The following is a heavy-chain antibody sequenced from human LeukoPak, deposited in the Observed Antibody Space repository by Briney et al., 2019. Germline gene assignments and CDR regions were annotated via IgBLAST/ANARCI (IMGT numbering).Heavy chain of an antibody. CDR2: INYSGST. CDR3: ARVGYSYVINDWSRTCLGAYPAKYYYLMDV. Sequence: PSETLSLTCAVYGGSFSRYYWSWIRQPPGKGLEWIGEINYSGSTNYNPSLKSRVTISGDTSKNQFSLKLSSVTAADTAVYFCARVGYSYVINDWSRTCLGAYPAKYYYLMDVWGKGTTVTVSS. D-gene: IGHD5-18*01. CDR1: GGSFSRYY. V-gene: IGHV4-34*01. J-gene: IGHJ6*03.